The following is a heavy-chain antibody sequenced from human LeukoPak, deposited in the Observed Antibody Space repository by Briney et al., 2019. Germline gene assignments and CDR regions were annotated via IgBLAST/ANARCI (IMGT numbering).Heavy chain of an antibody. D-gene: IGHD3-10*01. CDR2: ISAYNGNT. CDR3: ARVVIWFGELLGPMDV. J-gene: IGHJ6*03. CDR1: GYTFTSYG. Sequence: ASVKVSCKASGYTFTSYGISWVRQAPGQGLEWMGWISAYNGNTNYAQMLQGRVTMTTDTSTSTAYMELRSLRSDDTAVYYCARVVIWFGELLGPMDVWGKGTTVTVSS. V-gene: IGHV1-18*01.